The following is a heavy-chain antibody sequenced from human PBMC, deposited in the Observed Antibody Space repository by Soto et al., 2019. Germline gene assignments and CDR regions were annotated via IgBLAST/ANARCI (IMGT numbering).Heavy chain of an antibody. J-gene: IGHJ4*02. Sequence: EVQLVESGGGLVQPGGSLRLSCAASGFTFSSYWMSWVRQAPGKGLEWVANIKQDGSEKYYVDSVKGRFTISRDNAKNSLYLQMNRVRAEDTAVYYCARDYDFWSGYIGFDYWGQGTLVTVSS. CDR2: IKQDGSEK. V-gene: IGHV3-7*01. D-gene: IGHD3-3*01. CDR1: GFTFSSYW. CDR3: ARDYDFWSGYIGFDY.